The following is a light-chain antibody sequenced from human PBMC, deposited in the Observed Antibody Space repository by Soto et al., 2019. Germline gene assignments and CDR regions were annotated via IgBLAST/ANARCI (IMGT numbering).Light chain of an antibody. CDR3: QQYNSYPWT. J-gene: IGKJ1*01. Sequence: DIQMTQSPSTLSASVGDTVTITCRASQRISGWLAWHQQKPGKAPKLLIYDASSLESGVPSRFSGSGSGTEFTLTITSLQPDDFATYYCQQYNSYPWTFGQGTKVDIK. V-gene: IGKV1-5*01. CDR1: QRISGW. CDR2: DAS.